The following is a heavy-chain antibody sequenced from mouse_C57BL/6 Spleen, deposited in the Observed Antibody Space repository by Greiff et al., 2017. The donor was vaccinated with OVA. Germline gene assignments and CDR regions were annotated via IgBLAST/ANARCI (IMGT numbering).Heavy chain of an antibody. CDR2: IDPSDSYT. V-gene: IGHV1-50*01. CDR1: GYTFTSYW. D-gene: IGHD1-1*01. Sequence: VQLQQPGAELVKPGASVKLSCKASGYTFTSYWMQWVKQRPGQGLEWIGEIDPSDSYTNYNQQFKGKATLTVDNSSSTAYLQLSSLTSEDSEVYYCAREKDDYGRDYWGQGTTLTVSA. J-gene: IGHJ2*01. CDR3: AREKDDYGRDY.